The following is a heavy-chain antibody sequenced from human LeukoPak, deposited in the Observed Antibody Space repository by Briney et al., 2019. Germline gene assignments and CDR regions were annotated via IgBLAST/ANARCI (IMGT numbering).Heavy chain of an antibody. CDR1: RLTFSSYG. CDR3: AYSSSWYSPIDY. CDR2: IWYDGSNK. V-gene: IGHV3-33*01. Sequence: GRSLRLSCAASRLTFSSYGMHWVRQAPGKGLEWVAVIWYDGSNKYYADSVKGRFTISRDNSKNTLYLQMNSLRAEDTAVYYCAYSSSWYSPIDYWGQGTLVTVSS. D-gene: IGHD6-13*01. J-gene: IGHJ4*02.